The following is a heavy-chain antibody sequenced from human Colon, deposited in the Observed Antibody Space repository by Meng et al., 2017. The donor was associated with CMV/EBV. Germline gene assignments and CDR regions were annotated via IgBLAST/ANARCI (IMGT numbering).Heavy chain of an antibody. J-gene: IGHJ5*02. CDR1: GYTFTGYY. CDR3: AREYCSSTSCYSGFDP. D-gene: IGHD2-2*01. CDR2: INPNSGGT. Sequence: ASVKVSCKASGYTFTGYYMHWVRQAPGQGLEWMGWINPNSGGTNYAQKFQGRVTMTRDTSISTAYMELSRLRSGDTAVYYCAREYCSSTSCYSGFDPWGQGTLVTVSS. V-gene: IGHV1-2*02.